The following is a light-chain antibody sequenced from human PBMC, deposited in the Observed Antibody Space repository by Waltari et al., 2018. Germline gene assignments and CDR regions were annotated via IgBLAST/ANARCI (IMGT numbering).Light chain of an antibody. V-gene: IGKV2-30*02. CDR1: QSLVHSDGNTY. CDR3: KQGTPWAPT. CDR2: KVS. Sequence: DVVMTQSPLSLPVTLGQPASISCRSSQSLVHSDGNTYLNWFQQRPGQSPRRLIYKVSKRDAGGPDRFHCRGTSTDLILKKNRVEAEDVGGYYFKQGTPWAPTVGQGNKVPIK. J-gene: IGKJ1*01.